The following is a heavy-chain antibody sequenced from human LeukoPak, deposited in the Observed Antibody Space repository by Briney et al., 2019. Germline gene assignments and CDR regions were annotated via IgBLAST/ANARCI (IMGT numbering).Heavy chain of an antibody. J-gene: IGHJ3*02. D-gene: IGHD3-9*01. CDR2: ISGSGGST. CDR3: AKGRGYDILTGLGAFDI. Sequence: GGSLRLSCAASGFTFSSYAMSWVRQAPGKGLEWVSAISGSGGSTYYADSVKGRFTISRDNSKNTLYLQMNSLRAEDTAVYYCAKGRGYDILTGLGAFDIWGQGTMVTVSS. V-gene: IGHV3-23*01. CDR1: GFTFSSYA.